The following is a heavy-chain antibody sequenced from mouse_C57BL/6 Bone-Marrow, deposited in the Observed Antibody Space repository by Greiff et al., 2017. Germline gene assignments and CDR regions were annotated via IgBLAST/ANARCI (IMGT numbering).Heavy chain of an antibody. CDR1: GYTFTSYW. Sequence: QVQLQQPGAELVKPGASVKLSCKASGYTFTSYWMQWVKQRPGQGLEWIGEIDPSDSYTTYNQKFKGKATLTVDTSSSTAYMQLRSLTSEDSAVYYCARNDPAWFAYWGQGTLVTVSA. V-gene: IGHV1-50*01. CDR3: ARNDPAWFAY. CDR2: IDPSDSYT. J-gene: IGHJ3*01.